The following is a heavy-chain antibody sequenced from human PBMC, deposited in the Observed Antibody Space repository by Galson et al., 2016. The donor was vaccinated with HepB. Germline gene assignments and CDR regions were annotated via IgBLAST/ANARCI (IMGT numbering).Heavy chain of an antibody. Sequence: SETLSLTCAVYNASFNAYFWSWIRQPPGKGLEWIGEIVHTGRTEYNPSSRSRVTITVDTSRSQFSLKLNSLTAADPSVYFCAGRRYGGYARWGQGTLVTVSS. CDR2: IVHTGRT. CDR3: AGRRYGGYAR. D-gene: IGHD5-12*01. CDR1: NASFNAYF. J-gene: IGHJ4*02. V-gene: IGHV4-34*12.